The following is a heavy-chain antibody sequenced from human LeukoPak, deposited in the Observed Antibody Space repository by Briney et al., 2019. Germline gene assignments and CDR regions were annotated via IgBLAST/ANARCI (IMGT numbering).Heavy chain of an antibody. J-gene: IGHJ5*02. V-gene: IGHV4-38-2*02. D-gene: IGHD6-13*01. CDR2: IYHSGST. CDR1: GYSISSGYY. CDR3: ARDYLSSSWSNNWFDP. Sequence: SETLSLTCTVSGYSISSGYYWGWIRQPPGKGLEWIGSIYHSGSTYYSPSLKSRVTISVDTSKNQFSLKLSSVTAADTAVYYCARDYLSSSWSNNWFDPWGQGTLVTVSS.